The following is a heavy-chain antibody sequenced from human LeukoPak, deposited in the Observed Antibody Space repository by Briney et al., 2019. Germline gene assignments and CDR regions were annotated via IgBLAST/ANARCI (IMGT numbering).Heavy chain of an antibody. CDR3: ARSPTGAFDI. J-gene: IGHJ3*02. V-gene: IGHV1-8*01. CDR2: MNPNSGKT. Sequence: ASVKVSCKASGYTFTSSDINWVRQATGQGPEWMGWMNPNSGKTGYAQKFQGRVTMTWDTSISTAYMDLSSLRSEDTAVYYCARSPTGAFDIWGQGTMVTVSS. CDR1: GYTFTSSD. D-gene: IGHD7-27*01.